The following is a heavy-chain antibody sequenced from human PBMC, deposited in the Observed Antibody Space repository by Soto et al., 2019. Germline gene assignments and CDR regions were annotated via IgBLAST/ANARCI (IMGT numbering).Heavy chain of an antibody. D-gene: IGHD1-1*01. Sequence: QVQLVQSGAEVKKPGSSVKVTCKASGGTFSSNSISWVRQAPGQGLEWMGGVIPIFNTAKYAQKFQGRVTITAAKSTNTSSVDLRMLISEDTTVCYCARDRGLFGNDKWGQGTGVTVSS. CDR2: VIPIFNTA. CDR3: ARDRGLFGNDK. V-gene: IGHV1-69*14. CDR1: GGTFSSNS. J-gene: IGHJ4*02.